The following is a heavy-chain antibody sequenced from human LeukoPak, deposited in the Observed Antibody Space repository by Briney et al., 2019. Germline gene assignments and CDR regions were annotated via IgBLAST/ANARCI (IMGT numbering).Heavy chain of an antibody. CDR2: ISSNTNYI. D-gene: IGHD4/OR15-4a*01. Sequence: GGSLRLSCVAFGFTFSSYSMNWVRQAPGKGLEWVSSISSNTNYIYYADSVKGRFTISRDNAKNSLYLQMNSLRAEDTAVYYCARVPSDYWGQGTLVTVS. CDR3: ARVPSDY. J-gene: IGHJ4*02. V-gene: IGHV3-21*01. CDR1: GFTFSSYS.